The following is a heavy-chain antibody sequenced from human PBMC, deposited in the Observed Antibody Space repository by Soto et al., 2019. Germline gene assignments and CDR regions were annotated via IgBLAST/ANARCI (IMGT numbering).Heavy chain of an antibody. J-gene: IGHJ5*02. CDR1: GGSISSYY. D-gene: IGHD3-3*01. CDR2: IYYSGST. CDR3: ARTEGYYDFWSGYPNWFDP. Sequence: QVQLQESGPGLVKPSETLSLTCTVSGGSISSYYWSWIRQPPGKGLEWIGYIYYSGSTNYNPSLNSRVTISVDTSKNQFYLQLSSVTAADTAVYYCARTEGYYDFWSGYPNWFDPWGQGTLVTVSS. V-gene: IGHV4-59*01.